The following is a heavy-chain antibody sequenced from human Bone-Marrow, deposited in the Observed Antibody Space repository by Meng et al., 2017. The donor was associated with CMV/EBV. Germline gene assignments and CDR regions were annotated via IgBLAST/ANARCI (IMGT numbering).Heavy chain of an antibody. J-gene: IGHJ4*02. V-gene: IGHV3-30-3*01. CDR2: ISYDGSNK. CDR3: ARGIIGITMIVVVPFDY. D-gene: IGHD3-22*01. CDR1: GFTFSSYA. Sequence: GGSLRLSCAASGFTFSSYAMHWVRQAPGKGLEWVAVISYDGSNKYYADSVKGRFTISRDNAKNSLYLQMDSLRAEDTAVYYCARGIIGITMIVVVPFDYWGQGALVTVSS.